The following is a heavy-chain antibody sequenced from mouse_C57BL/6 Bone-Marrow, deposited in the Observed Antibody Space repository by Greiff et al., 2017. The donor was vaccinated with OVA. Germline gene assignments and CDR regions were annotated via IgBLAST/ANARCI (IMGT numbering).Heavy chain of an antibody. CDR1: GFNIKDDY. CDR2: IDPENGDT. CDR3: TTLLLDWFAY. V-gene: IGHV14-4*01. D-gene: IGHD1-1*01. J-gene: IGHJ3*01. Sequence: EVKLQESGAELVRPGASVKLSCTASGFNIKDDYMHWVKQRPEQGLEWIGWIDPENGDTEYASKFQGKATITADTSSNTAYLQLSSLTSEDTAVYYCTTLLLDWFAYWGQGTLVTVSA.